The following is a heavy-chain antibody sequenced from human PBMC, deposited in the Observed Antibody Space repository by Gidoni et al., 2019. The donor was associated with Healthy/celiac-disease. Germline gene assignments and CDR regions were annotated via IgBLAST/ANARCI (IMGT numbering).Heavy chain of an antibody. J-gene: IGHJ5*02. D-gene: IGHD3-10*01. V-gene: IGHV4-39*07. CDR2: IYYSGST. CDR3: ARGSLLWFGELYWFDP. CDR1: GGSISSSSYY. Sequence: QLQLQESGPGLVKPSETLSLTCTVSGGSISSSSYYWGWIRQPPGKGLEWIGSIYYSGSTYYNPSLKSRVTISVDTSKNQFSLKLSSVTAADTAVYYCARGSLLWFGELYWFDPWGQGTLVTVSS.